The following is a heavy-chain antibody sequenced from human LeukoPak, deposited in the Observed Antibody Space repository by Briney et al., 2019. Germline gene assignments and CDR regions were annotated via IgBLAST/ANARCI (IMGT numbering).Heavy chain of an antibody. CDR1: GGSISSYY. V-gene: IGHV4-59*12. Sequence: SETLSLTCTVSGGSISSYYWSWIRQPPGKGLEWIGYIYYSGSTSYNPSLKSRVTISVDTSKKQFSLKLSSVTAADTAVYYCARDDYGDYDYWGQGTLVTVSS. CDR3: ARDDYGDYDY. CDR2: IYYSGST. J-gene: IGHJ4*02. D-gene: IGHD4-17*01.